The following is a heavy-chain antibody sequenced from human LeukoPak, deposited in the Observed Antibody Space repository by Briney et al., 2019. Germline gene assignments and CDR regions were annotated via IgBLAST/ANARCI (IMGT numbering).Heavy chain of an antibody. J-gene: IGHJ4*02. CDR3: ARSPHILTGENFDY. CDR1: GYTFTGSY. V-gene: IGHV1-2*02. CDR2: INLNSGGA. Sequence: ASVKVSCKASGYTFTGSYMHWVRQAPGQGLEWMGWINLNSGGANYAQKFQVRVTMTRDTSISTAYMELSRLRSDDTAVYYCARSPHILTGENFDYWGQGTLVTVSS. D-gene: IGHD3-9*01.